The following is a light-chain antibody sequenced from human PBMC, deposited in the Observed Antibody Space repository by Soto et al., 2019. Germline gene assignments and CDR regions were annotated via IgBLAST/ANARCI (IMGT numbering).Light chain of an antibody. CDR3: RQSYSPPRT. V-gene: IGKV1-39*01. CDR1: QSVRTH. J-gene: IGKJ2*01. Sequence: DIQMTQSPSSLSASIGDRVTITCRASQSVRTHLNWYHQKPGKAPELLIYAASSLQAGVPSRFSGSGSRTDFTLTISSLQPEDVGDYYCRQSYSPPRTFGQGTNLEIK. CDR2: AAS.